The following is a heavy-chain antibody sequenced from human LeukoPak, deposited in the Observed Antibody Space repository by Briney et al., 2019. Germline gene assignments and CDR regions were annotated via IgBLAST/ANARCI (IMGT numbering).Heavy chain of an antibody. V-gene: IGHV3-21*01. CDR3: ARGSSSWYETAYYYYMDV. CDR1: GFTFDDYG. CDR2: ISSSSSYI. J-gene: IGHJ6*03. D-gene: IGHD6-13*01. Sequence: GGSLRLSCAASGFTFDDYGMSWVRQAPGKGLEWVSSISSSSSYIYYADSVKGRFTISRDNARNSLYLQMNSLRAEDTAVYYCARGSSSWYETAYYYYMDVWGKGTTVTVSS.